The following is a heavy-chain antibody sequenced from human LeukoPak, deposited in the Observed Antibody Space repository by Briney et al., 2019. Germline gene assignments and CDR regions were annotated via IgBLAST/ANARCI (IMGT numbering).Heavy chain of an antibody. Sequence: ASVKVSCKASGYTFTGYYMHWVRQAPGQWLEWMGWINPNSGGTNYAQKFQGRVTMTRDTSISTAYMELSRLRSDDTAVYYCARSTAGDPPPHDYWGQGTLVTVSS. J-gene: IGHJ4*02. V-gene: IGHV1-2*02. CDR3: ARSTAGDPPPHDY. D-gene: IGHD6-13*01. CDR1: GYTFTGYY. CDR2: INPNSGGT.